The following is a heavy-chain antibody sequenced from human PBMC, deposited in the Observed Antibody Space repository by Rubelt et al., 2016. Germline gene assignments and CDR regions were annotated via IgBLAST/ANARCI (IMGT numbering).Heavy chain of an antibody. CDR1: GGSFSGFY. J-gene: IGHJ4*02. Sequence: QVQLQQWGAGLLKPSETLSLTCAVYGGSFSGFYWSWIRQPPGKGLEWVGDINHSGSTNSNPSLKSRVTISVDMSKNQFSPRLCSVTAADTALYDCARLPRPTGNWYFDSWGQGTLVTVSS. CDR3: ARLPRPTGNWYFDS. V-gene: IGHV4-34*01. D-gene: IGHD1-1*01. CDR2: INHSGST.